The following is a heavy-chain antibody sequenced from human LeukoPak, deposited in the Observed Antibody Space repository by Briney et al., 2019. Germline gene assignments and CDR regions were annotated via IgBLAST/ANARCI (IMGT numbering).Heavy chain of an antibody. CDR3: ARVLSGSWDWFDP. D-gene: IGHD3-22*01. CDR2: INPDGSTT. Sequence: PGGSLRLSCAASGVTFSSYSINWVRQAPGKGREWVSRINPDGSTTTYADSVKGRFTISRDNAKNTVYLQMNSLRAEDTAVYYCARVLSGSWDWFDPWGQGTLVTVSS. J-gene: IGHJ5*02. V-gene: IGHV3-74*01. CDR1: GVTFSSYS.